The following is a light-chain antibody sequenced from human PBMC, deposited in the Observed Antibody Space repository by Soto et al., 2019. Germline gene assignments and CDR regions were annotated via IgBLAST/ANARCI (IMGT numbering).Light chain of an antibody. CDR2: RTS. V-gene: IGKV3-15*01. CDR1: QSISGN. Sequence: EIVITQSPSTLSVSPRDRLTLSRRASQSISGNLAWYQQKPGQAPRLLMFRTSTRATGFPARFSASGSGTEFNLTISSLQSEDFAIYYCQQYNNWPRATFGGGTKVDIK. J-gene: IGKJ4*01. CDR3: QQYNNWPRAT.